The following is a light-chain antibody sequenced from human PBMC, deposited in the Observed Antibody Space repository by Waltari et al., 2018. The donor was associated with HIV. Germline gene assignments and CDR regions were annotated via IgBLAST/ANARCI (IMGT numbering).Light chain of an antibody. CDR3: ASYTRSGILL. V-gene: IGLV2-14*01. CDR2: EVS. Sequence: QSALTQPASVSGSPGKSITISCFGSSSDIGAYNFVSWYQQRPGKAPKLMIYEVSDRPSGSSNRFSGSKSGITASLTISGLQADDEADYYCASYTRSGILLFGGGTRLTVL. J-gene: IGLJ2*01. CDR1: SSDIGAYNF.